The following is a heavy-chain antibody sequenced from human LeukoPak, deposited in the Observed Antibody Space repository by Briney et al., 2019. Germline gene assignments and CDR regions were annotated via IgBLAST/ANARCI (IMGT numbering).Heavy chain of an antibody. J-gene: IGHJ4*02. Sequence: SVKVSCKTSGGTFSSYAVSWVRQAPGQGLEWMGGIIPIFGRANYAQKFQGRVTITADESTSTAYMELSSLRSEDTAVYYCARRGQTRADYWGQGTLVTVSS. CDR3: ARRGQTRADY. CDR1: GGTFSSYA. V-gene: IGHV1-69*13. CDR2: IIPIFGRA.